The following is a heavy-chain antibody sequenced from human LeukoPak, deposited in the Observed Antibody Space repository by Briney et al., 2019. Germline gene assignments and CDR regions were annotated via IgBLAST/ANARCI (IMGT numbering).Heavy chain of an antibody. V-gene: IGHV4-59*08. CDR2: IYYSGST. CDR3: ARHSYSGSSPYAFDI. J-gene: IGHJ3*02. D-gene: IGHD1-26*01. CDR1: GGSISSYY. Sequence: PSETLSLTCTVSGGSISSYYWSWIRQPPGKGLEWIGYIYYSGSTNYNPSLKSRVTISVDTSKNQFSLKLSSVTAADTAVYYCARHSYSGSSPYAFDIWGQGTMVTVSS.